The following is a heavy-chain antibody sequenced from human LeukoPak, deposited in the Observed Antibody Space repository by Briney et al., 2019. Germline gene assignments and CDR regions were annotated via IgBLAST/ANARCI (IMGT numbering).Heavy chain of an antibody. CDR3: AKVGATTFPWYFDL. CDR2: INPNSGGT. CDR1: GYTFTGYY. D-gene: IGHD1-26*01. V-gene: IGHV1-2*06. Sequence: ASVKVSCKASGYTFTGYYMHWVRQAPGQGLEWMGRINPNSGGTNYAQKFQGRVTMTRDTSISTAYMELSRLRSDDTAVYYCAKVGATTFPWYFDLWGRGTLVTVSS. J-gene: IGHJ2*01.